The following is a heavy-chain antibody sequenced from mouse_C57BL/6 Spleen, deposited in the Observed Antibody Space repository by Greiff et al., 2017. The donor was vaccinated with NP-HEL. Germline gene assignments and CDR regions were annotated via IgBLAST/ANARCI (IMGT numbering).Heavy chain of an antibody. CDR2: IHPNSGST. V-gene: IGHV1-64*01. CDR1: GYTFTSYW. J-gene: IGHJ1*03. Sequence: QVQLQQPGAELVKPGASVKLSCKASGYTFTSYWMHWVKQRPGQGLEWIGMIHPNSGSTNYNEKFKSKATLTVDKSSSTAYMQLSSLTSEDSAVYYCARETNWDVNWYFDVWGTGTTVTVSS. D-gene: IGHD4-1*01. CDR3: ARETNWDVNWYFDV.